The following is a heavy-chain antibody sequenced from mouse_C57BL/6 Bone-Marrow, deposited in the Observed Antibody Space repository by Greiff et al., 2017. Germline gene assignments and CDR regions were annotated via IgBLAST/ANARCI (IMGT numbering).Heavy chain of an antibody. Sequence: EVQGVESGGGLVKPGGSLKLSCAASGFTFSSYAMSWVRQTPEQRLEWVATISDGGSYTYYPDNVKGRFTLSRDNAKNNLYLQMSHLKSEDTAMYYCARGGGFPWFAYWGQGTLVTVSA. CDR1: GFTFSSYA. CDR2: ISDGGSYT. V-gene: IGHV5-4*01. CDR3: ARGGGFPWFAY. J-gene: IGHJ3*01.